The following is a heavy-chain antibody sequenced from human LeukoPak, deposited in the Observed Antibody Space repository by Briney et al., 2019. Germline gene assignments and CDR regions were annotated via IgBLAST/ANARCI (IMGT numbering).Heavy chain of an antibody. V-gene: IGHV4-59*01. J-gene: IGHJ6*02. Sequence: TLSLTCTVSGGSISSYYWSWIRQPPGKGLEWIGYIYYSGSTDYNPSLKSRVTISVDTSKNQFSLKLSSVTAADTAVYYCAREGDFYGMDVWGQGTTVTVSS. CDR3: AREGDFYGMDV. CDR2: IYYSGST. CDR1: GGSISSYY. D-gene: IGHD2-21*02.